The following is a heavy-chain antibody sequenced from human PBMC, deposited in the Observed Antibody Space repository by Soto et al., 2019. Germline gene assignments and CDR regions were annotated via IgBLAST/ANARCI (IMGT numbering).Heavy chain of an antibody. CDR1: RNTFPSYW. CDR2: IYPGDSDT. J-gene: IGHJ4*02. CDR3: AQSTTAAHF. D-gene: IGHD1-1*01. V-gene: IGHV5-51*01. Sequence: EVQLVQSGPELRKPGESLKISCKTARNTFPSYWIAWVRQMPGKGLEWMGMIYPGDSDTRYSPSFQGQVTISADGSISTAYLQWRSLKASDNAIYFCAQSTTAAHFWGQGTLVTVSS.